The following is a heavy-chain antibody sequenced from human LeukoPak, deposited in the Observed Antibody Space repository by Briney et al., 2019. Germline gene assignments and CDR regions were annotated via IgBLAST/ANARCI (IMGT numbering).Heavy chain of an antibody. CDR2: IYHSGYT. CDR3: AGPPYNSGGHTFDV. Sequence: PSGTLSLTCTVSGGSISSRKWWGWVRQPPGKGLEWVGEIYHSGYTNYNPSFKSRVTISEDQPRNQFSLKLTSVTAADTAIYYCAGPPYNSGGHTFDVWGQGTMVSVSS. CDR1: GGSISSRKW. D-gene: IGHD5-12*01. V-gene: IGHV4-4*02. J-gene: IGHJ3*01.